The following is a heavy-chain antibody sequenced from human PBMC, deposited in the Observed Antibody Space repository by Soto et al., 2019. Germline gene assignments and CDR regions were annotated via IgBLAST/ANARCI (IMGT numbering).Heavy chain of an antibody. Sequence: QVHLVQSGAEVKKPGASVKVSCKASGYTFTSYGITWVRQAPGQGLEGMGWISAHNGNTDYEQKLQARVIVTRDTSTSTAYMELRSLRSDDTAVYYCARGRYGDYWGQGALVTVSS. V-gene: IGHV1-18*01. D-gene: IGHD1-1*01. CDR3: ARGRYGDY. CDR2: ISAHNGNT. J-gene: IGHJ4*02. CDR1: GYTFTSYG.